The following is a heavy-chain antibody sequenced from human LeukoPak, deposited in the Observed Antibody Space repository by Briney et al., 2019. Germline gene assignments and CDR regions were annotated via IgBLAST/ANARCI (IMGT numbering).Heavy chain of an antibody. CDR3: AKDEGDGSGGPMDY. J-gene: IGHJ4*02. Sequence: GASVKVSCKASGGTFSSYAISWVRQAPGQGLVWMGRIIPILGIANYAQKFQGRVTITADKSTSTAYMELSSLRSEDTALYYCAKDEGDGSGGPMDYWGQGTLVTVSS. D-gene: IGHD3-10*01. CDR1: GGTFSSYA. CDR2: IIPILGIA. V-gene: IGHV1-69*04.